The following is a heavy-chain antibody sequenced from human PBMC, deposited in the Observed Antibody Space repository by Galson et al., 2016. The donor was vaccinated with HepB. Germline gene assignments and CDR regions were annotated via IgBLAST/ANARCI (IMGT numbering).Heavy chain of an antibody. Sequence: SLRLSCAASGFTFSSYAMHWVRQAPGKGLEWVAVISYDGSNNYYADSVKGRFTISRDNSKKTLYLQMNSLRAEDTAVYYCARDDDYIWGSYRYTRTVPQYYFDYWGQGTLVTVSS. J-gene: IGHJ4*02. CDR1: GFTFSSYA. CDR3: ARDDDYIWGSYRYTRTVPQYYFDY. CDR2: ISYDGSNN. D-gene: IGHD3-16*02. V-gene: IGHV3-30-3*01.